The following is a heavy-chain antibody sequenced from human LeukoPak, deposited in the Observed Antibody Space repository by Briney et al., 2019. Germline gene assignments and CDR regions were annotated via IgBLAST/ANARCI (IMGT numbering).Heavy chain of an antibody. CDR1: GGFISTYY. CDR3: ARDSYDSSGITIHYYMDV. D-gene: IGHD3-22*01. Sequence: PSQTLSLTCTVSGGFISTYYWSWIRQPAGKGLEWIGRIYTSGSTNYNPSLKSRVTMSVDTSENQFSLRLSSVTAADTAVYYCARDSYDSSGITIHYYMDVWGKGITVTVPS. CDR2: IYTSGST. V-gene: IGHV4-4*07. J-gene: IGHJ6*03.